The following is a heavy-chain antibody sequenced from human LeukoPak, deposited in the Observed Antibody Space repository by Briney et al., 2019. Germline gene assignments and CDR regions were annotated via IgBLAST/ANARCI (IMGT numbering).Heavy chain of an antibody. CDR1: GYTFTGYY. V-gene: IGHV1-2*02. J-gene: IGHJ5*02. Sequence: GASVKVSCKASGYTFTGYYMHWVRQAPGQGLEWMGWINPNSGGTNYAQKFQGRVTMTRDTSISTAYTELSRLRSDDTAVYYCARQHISQPRVVVVAATLIYLISWFDPWGQGTLVTVSS. CDR2: INPNSGGT. CDR3: ARQHISQPRVVVVAATLIYLISWFDP. D-gene: IGHD2-15*01.